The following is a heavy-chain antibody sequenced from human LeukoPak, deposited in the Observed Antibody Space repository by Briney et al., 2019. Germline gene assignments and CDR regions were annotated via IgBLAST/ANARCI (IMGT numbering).Heavy chain of an antibody. CDR1: GFTFSSYD. Sequence: PGGSLRLSCAASGFTFSSYDMHWVRQATGKWLEWVSAIGTAGDTYYPGSVKGRFTISRENAKNSLYRKMNSLRAGDTAVYYCARGSSGSLDYWGQGTLVTVSS. V-gene: IGHV3-13*04. CDR2: IGTAGDT. CDR3: ARGSSGSLDY. J-gene: IGHJ4*02. D-gene: IGHD6-19*01.